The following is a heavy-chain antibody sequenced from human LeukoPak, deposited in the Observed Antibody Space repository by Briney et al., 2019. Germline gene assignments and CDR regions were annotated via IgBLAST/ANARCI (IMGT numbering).Heavy chain of an antibody. D-gene: IGHD1-1*01. Sequence: SETLSLTCSVSDDSISDYYWCWIRQPPGRGLEWIGYTRYGGTTSQNPSLKSRVTMSVDTSKNRLSLRLTSVTAADTAVYYCARGSGIHAWNLQHRGQGILVTVSS. CDR3: ARGSGIHAWNLQH. J-gene: IGHJ1*01. V-gene: IGHV4-59*01. CDR2: TRYGGTT. CDR1: DDSISDYY.